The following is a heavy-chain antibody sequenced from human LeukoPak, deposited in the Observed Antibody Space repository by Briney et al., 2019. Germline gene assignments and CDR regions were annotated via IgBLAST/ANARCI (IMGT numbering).Heavy chain of an antibody. CDR2: ISSSSTI. V-gene: IGHV3-48*01. Sequence: GGSLRLSCAASGFTFSSYWMSWVRQAPGKGLEWVSYISSSSTIYYADSVKGRFTISRDNAKNSLYLQMNSLRAEDTAVYYCARDVTNWNDPPYFDYWGQGTLVTISS. CDR3: ARDVTNWNDPPYFDY. CDR1: GFTFSSYW. J-gene: IGHJ4*02. D-gene: IGHD1-1*01.